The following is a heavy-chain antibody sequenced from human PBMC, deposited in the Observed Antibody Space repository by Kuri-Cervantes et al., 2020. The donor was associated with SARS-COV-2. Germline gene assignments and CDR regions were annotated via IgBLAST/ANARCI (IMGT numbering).Heavy chain of an antibody. D-gene: IGHD2-2*01. V-gene: IGHV4-39*01. Sequence: GSLRLSCTVSGGSISSRGYYWGWIRQPPGKGLEWIGTIYYSGTTYYNPSLKSRVTISVDTSKNQFSLKLSSVTAADTAVYYCARRACSSTSCYRALRAFDIWGQGTMVTVSS. CDR1: GGSISSRGYY. J-gene: IGHJ3*02. CDR2: IYYSGTT. CDR3: ARRACSSTSCYRALRAFDI.